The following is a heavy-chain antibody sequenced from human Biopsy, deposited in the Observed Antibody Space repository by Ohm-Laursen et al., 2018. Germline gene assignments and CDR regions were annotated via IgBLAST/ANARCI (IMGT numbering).Heavy chain of an antibody. V-gene: IGHV3-23*01. Sequence: SLRLSCTASGFTFSRYAMSWVRQAPGKGLEWVSAISGSGRTYYADSVKGRFTISRDNSKNTLYLQMNSLRVEDTAVYYCAKDWATQYYYDRMDDYWGQGTLVTVSS. D-gene: IGHD3-22*01. CDR3: AKDWATQYYYDRMDDY. CDR1: GFTFSRYA. J-gene: IGHJ4*02. CDR2: ISGSGRT.